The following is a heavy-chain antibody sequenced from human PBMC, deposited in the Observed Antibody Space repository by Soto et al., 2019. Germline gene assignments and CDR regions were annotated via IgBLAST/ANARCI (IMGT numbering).Heavy chain of an antibody. V-gene: IGHV3-30-3*01. CDR1: GFTFSSYA. D-gene: IGHD2-15*01. J-gene: IGHJ3*02. CDR3: ARDLCSGGSCYRSAFDI. Sequence: QVQLVESGGGVVQPGRSLRLSCAASGFTFSSYAMHWVRQAPGKGLEWVAVISYDGSNKYYADSVKGRFTISRDNSQNTLYLQMNSLRAEDTAVYYCARDLCSGGSCYRSAFDIWGQGTMVTVSS. CDR2: ISYDGSNK.